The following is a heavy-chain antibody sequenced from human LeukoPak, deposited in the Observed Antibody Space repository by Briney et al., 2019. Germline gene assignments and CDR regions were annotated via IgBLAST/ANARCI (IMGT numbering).Heavy chain of an antibody. J-gene: IGHJ4*02. CDR3: ARSRDGYNYYYDY. CDR1: GGTFSSYA. D-gene: IGHD5-24*01. Sequence: SVKVSCKASGGTFSSYAISWVRQAPGQGLEWMGGIIPIFGTANYAQKFQGRVTITADESTSTAYMELSSLRSEDTAVYYCARSRDGYNYYYDYWGQGTLVTVSS. CDR2: IIPIFGTA. V-gene: IGHV1-69*13.